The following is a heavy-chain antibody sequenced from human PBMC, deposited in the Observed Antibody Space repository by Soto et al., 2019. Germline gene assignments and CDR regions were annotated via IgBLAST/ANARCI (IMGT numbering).Heavy chain of an antibody. CDR3: ASMVRGVIRLDY. CDR2: IYYSGST. J-gene: IGHJ4*02. D-gene: IGHD3-10*01. Sequence: SETLSLTCTVSGGSISSGGYYWSWIRQHPGKGLEWIGYIYYSGSTYYNPSLKSRVTISVDTSKNQFSLKLSSVTAADTAVYYCASMVRGVIRLDYWGQGTLVTVSS. V-gene: IGHV4-31*03. CDR1: GGSISSGGYY.